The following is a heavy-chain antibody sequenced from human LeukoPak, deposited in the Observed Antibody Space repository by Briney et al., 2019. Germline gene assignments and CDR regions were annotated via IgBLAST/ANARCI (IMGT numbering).Heavy chain of an antibody. V-gene: IGHV4-30-2*01. CDR3: ARGYSSGWYVRYFDY. CDR1: GGSISSGGYY. CDR2: IYHSGST. J-gene: IGHJ4*02. D-gene: IGHD6-19*01. Sequence: SQTLSLTCTVSGGSISSGGYYWSWIRQPPGKGLEWIGYIYHSGSTYYNPSLKSRVTISVDRSKNQFSLKLSSVTAADTAVYYCARGYSSGWYVRYFDYWGQGTLVTVSS.